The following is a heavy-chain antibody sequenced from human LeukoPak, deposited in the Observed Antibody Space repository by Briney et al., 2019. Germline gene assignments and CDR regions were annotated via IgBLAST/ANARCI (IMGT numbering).Heavy chain of an antibody. V-gene: IGHV4-59*01. D-gene: IGHD2-2*02. CDR3: ARVIVVVPAAIGAHWYFDL. CDR1: GGSISSYY. Sequence: ASETLSLTCTVSGGSISSYYWSWIRQPPGKRLEWIGYIYYSGSTNYNPSLKSRVTISVDTSKNQFSLKLSPVTAADTAVYYCARVIVVVPAAIGAHWYFDLWGRGTLVTVSS. CDR2: IYYSGST. J-gene: IGHJ2*01.